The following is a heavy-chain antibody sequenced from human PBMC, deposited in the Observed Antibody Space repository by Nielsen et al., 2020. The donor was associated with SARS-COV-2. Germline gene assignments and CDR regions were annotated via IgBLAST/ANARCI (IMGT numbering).Heavy chain of an antibody. J-gene: IGHJ3*02. Sequence: GGSLRLSCAASGFTFSSYSMNWVRQAPGKGLEWVSSISSSSSYIYYADSVKGRFTISRDNADNSLSLQMNSLRAEDTAVYYCARESVTGTDAFDIWGQGTVVTVSS. CDR3: ARESVTGTDAFDI. V-gene: IGHV3-21*01. CDR2: ISSSSSYI. D-gene: IGHD6-19*01. CDR1: GFTFSSYS.